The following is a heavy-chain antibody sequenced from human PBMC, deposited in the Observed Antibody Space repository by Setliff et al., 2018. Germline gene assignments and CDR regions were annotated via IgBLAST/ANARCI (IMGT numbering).Heavy chain of an antibody. CDR2: IYYSGST. Sequence: SETLSLTCTVSGGSVSSGSYYWSWIRQPPGKGLEWIGYIYYSGSTNYNPSLKSRVTTSVDTSKNQFSLKLSSVTAADTAVYYCARGETSSGWYIYYYYYMDVWGKGTTVTVSS. V-gene: IGHV4-61*01. CDR1: GGSVSSGSYY. CDR3: ARGETSSGWYIYYYYYMDV. J-gene: IGHJ6*03. D-gene: IGHD6-19*01.